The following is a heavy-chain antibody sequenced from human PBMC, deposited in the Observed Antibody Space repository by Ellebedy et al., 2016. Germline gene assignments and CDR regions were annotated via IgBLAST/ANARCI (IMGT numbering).Heavy chain of an antibody. Sequence: SETLSLTCTVSGGSISSYYWSWIRQPPGKGLEWIGYIYYSGSTYYNPSLKSRVTISVDTSKNQFSLKLSSVTAADTAVYYCARHYGDYVFWFDPWGQGTLVTVSS. CDR3: ARHYGDYVFWFDP. J-gene: IGHJ5*02. V-gene: IGHV4-59*04. CDR1: GGSISSYY. D-gene: IGHD4-17*01. CDR2: IYYSGST.